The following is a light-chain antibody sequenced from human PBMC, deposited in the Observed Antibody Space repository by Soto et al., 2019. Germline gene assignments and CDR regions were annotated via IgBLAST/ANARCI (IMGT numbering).Light chain of an antibody. J-gene: IGKJ4*01. CDR3: QQYNNWALT. V-gene: IGKV3-20*01. Sequence: IALTQSAGTGGLSAGERYPITCRASQSVSRRYLAWYPQKPGQAPRLLIYGASSRETGIPEPFSGSGAGTECTHTISSLLSEDVAVDSCQQYNNWALTFGGGTKVDIK. CDR1: QSVSRRY. CDR2: GAS.